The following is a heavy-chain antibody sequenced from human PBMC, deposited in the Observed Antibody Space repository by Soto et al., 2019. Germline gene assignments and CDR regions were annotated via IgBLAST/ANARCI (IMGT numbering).Heavy chain of an antibody. V-gene: IGHV5-10-1*01. Sequence: GASLKISCKGSGYSFTSSWISWVRQMPGKGLEWMGRIDPSGSYTNYSPSFQGHVTISADKSIRTAYLQWSSLKAADTAMYYCAGTYYYESSGYSFYGMDVWGQGTTVTVSS. D-gene: IGHD3-22*01. CDR3: AGTYYYESSGYSFYGMDV. CDR1: GYSFTSSW. CDR2: IDPSGSYT. J-gene: IGHJ6*02.